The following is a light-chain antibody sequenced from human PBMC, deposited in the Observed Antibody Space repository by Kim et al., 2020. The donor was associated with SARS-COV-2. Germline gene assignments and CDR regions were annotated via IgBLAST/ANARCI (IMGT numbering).Light chain of an antibody. V-gene: IGKV1-5*01. Sequence: GDRVTITCRASQDINSWLAWYQQKPGKAPKLLIYDASYLESGVPSRFSGSRSGTEFTLTINSLQPDDFAVYYCQQYNHYSTFGQGTKLEIK. J-gene: IGKJ2*01. CDR1: QDINSW. CDR2: DAS. CDR3: QQYNHYST.